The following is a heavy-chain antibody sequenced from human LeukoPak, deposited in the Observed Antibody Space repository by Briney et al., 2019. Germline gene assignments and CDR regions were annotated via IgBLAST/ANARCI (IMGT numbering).Heavy chain of an antibody. CDR3: ARVNTPTYYDFWSGYYSDDAFDI. V-gene: IGHV1-2*02. J-gene: IGHJ3*02. CDR1: GYTFTGYY. CDR2: INPNSGGT. Sequence: ASVKVSCKASGYTFTGYYMHWVRQAPGQGLEWMGWINPNSGGTNYAQKFQGRVTMTRDTSISTAYMELSRLRSDDTAVYYCARVNTPTYYDFWSGYYSDDAFDIWGQGTMVTVSS. D-gene: IGHD3-3*01.